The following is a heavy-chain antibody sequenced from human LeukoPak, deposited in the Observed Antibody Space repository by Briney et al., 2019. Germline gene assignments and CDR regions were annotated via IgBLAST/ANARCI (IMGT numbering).Heavy chain of an antibody. D-gene: IGHD5-12*01. CDR2: IRSSSSYI. V-gene: IGHV3-21*01. CDR1: GFTFSSYS. Sequence: PGGSLRLSCAASGFTFSSYSMNWVRQAPGKGLEWVSSIRSSSSYIYYADSLKGRFTISRDNAKNSLSLQMNSLRAEDTAVYYCARQGVGYDEPIDYWGQGTLVTVSS. CDR3: ARQGVGYDEPIDY. J-gene: IGHJ4*02.